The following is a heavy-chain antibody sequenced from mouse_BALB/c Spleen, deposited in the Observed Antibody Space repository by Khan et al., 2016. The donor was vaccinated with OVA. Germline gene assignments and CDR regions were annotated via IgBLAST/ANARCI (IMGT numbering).Heavy chain of an antibody. CDR2: INPSTGYT. CDR1: GYTFTSYW. V-gene: IGHV1-7*01. CDR3: TIRGLFGIFVY. Sequence: VELQQSGAELANPGASVKMSCKASGYTFTSYWIHWVKQRPGQGLEWIGYINPSTGYTEYNQKFKDKATLTTDKSSSTAYRQLSSLKTGDSAVYYCTIRGLFGIFVYWGQGTLVTVSA. D-gene: IGHD1-1*02. J-gene: IGHJ3*01.